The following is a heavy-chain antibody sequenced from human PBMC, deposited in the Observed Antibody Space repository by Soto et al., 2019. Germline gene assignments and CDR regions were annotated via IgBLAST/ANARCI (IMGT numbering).Heavy chain of an antibody. J-gene: IGHJ4*02. CDR1: GGTFRTNA. CDR2: ITPIVDTA. V-gene: IGHV1-69*13. CDR3: ARDRAYLSGYYYFDY. Sequence: SVKVSCKASGGTFRTNAINWVRLAPGQGLEWMGGITPIVDTANYAQKFQGRVTITADESTSTAYMELSSLRSEDTAIYYCARDRAYLSGYYYFDYWAQRALVTVSS. D-gene: IGHD3-22*01.